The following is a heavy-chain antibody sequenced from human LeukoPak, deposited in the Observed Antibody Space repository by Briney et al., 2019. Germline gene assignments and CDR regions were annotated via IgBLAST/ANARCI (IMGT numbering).Heavy chain of an antibody. CDR1: GYTLTELS. J-gene: IGHJ5*02. CDR2: FDPEDGET. D-gene: IGHD2-2*01. Sequence: GASVKVSCKVSGYTLTELSMHWVRQAPGKGLEWMGGFDPEDGETIYAQKFQGRVTMTEDTSTDTAYMELSSLRSEDTAVYYCARGRCSSTSCPSSYNWFDPWGQGTLVTVSS. V-gene: IGHV1-24*01. CDR3: ARGRCSSTSCPSSYNWFDP.